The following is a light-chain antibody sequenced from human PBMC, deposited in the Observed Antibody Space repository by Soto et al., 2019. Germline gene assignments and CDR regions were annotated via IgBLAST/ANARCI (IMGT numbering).Light chain of an antibody. CDR2: ANN. Sequence: QSVLTQPPSVSGAPGQRVTISCTGSSSNIGAGYDVHWYQQLPGTVPKLLIYANNNRPSGVPDRFAGSKSGTSVSLAITGLQSDDEADYYCQSYDSSLSGYVFGTGTKGTVL. V-gene: IGLV1-40*01. CDR1: SSNIGAGYD. CDR3: QSYDSSLSGYV. J-gene: IGLJ1*01.